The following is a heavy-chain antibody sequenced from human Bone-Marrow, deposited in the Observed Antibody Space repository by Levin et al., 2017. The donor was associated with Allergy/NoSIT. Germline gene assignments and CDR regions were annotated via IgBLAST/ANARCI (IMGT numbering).Heavy chain of an antibody. J-gene: IGHJ6*03. CDR2: ISSSSSYI. V-gene: IGHV3-21*01. CDR3: ARALPYYYYMDV. CDR1: GFTFSSYS. Sequence: PGGSLRLSCAASGFTFSSYSMNWVRQAPGKGLEWVSSISSSSSYIYYADSVKGRFTISRDNAKNSLYLQMNSLRAEDTAVYYCARALPYYYYMDVWGKGTTVTVSS.